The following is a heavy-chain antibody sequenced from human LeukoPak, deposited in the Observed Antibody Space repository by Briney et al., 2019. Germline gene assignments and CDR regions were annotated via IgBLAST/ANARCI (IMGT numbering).Heavy chain of an antibody. CDR1: GFTVSSNY. CDR3: ARGGNSFVGNNWFDP. J-gene: IGHJ5*02. CDR2: IYSGGST. V-gene: IGHV3-66*02. D-gene: IGHD1/OR15-1a*01. Sequence: PAGSLRLSCAASGFTVSSNYMSWVRQAPGKGLEWVSVIYSGGSTYYADSVKGRFTISRDNSKNTLYLQMNSLRAEDTAVYYCARGGNSFVGNNWFDPWGQGTLVTVSS.